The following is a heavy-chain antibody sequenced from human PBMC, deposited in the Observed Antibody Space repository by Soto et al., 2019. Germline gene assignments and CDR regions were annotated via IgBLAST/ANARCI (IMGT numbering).Heavy chain of an antibody. CDR3: ARALTPLYNWNGPGMDV. D-gene: IGHD1-1*01. V-gene: IGHV1-2*04. J-gene: IGHJ6*02. CDR2: INPNSGGT. CDR1: GYTFTGYY. Sequence: GASLKVSCTASGYTFTGYYMHWVRQAPGQGLEWMGWINPNSGGTNYAQKFQGWVTMTRDTSISTAYMELSRLRSDDTAVYYCARALTPLYNWNGPGMDVWGQGTTVTVSS.